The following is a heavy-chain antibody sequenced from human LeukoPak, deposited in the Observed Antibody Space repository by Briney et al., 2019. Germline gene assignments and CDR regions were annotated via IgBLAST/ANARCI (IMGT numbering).Heavy chain of an antibody. Sequence: GGSLRLSCAASGFTFSSYLMSWVRQAPGKGLEWVANIKQDGSEKCYVDSVKGRLTISRDNAKNSLYLQMNSLRAEDTAVYYCARGPAYSSGWYYYYYYYGMDVWGQGTTVTVSS. CDR1: GFTFSSYL. V-gene: IGHV3-7*01. CDR3: ARGPAYSSGWYYYYYYYGMDV. J-gene: IGHJ6*02. D-gene: IGHD6-19*01. CDR2: IKQDGSEK.